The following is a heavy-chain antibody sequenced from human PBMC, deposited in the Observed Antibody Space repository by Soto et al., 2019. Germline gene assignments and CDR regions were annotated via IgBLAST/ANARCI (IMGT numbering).Heavy chain of an antibody. CDR3: ASTTNVLLWFGELFL. CDR2: ISSSGSTI. D-gene: IGHD3-10*01. J-gene: IGHJ4*02. CDR1: GFTFSDYY. V-gene: IGHV3-11*01. Sequence: PVGSLRLSCAASGFTFSDYYMSWIRQAPGKGLEWVSYISSSGSTIYYADSVKGRFTISRDNAKNSLYLQMNSLRAEDTAVYYCASTTNVLLWFGELFLWGQGTLVTVSS.